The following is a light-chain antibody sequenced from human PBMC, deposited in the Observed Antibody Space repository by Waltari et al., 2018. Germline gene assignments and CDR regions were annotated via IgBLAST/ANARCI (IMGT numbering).Light chain of an antibody. V-gene: IGKV4-1*01. CDR2: WAS. CDR1: QSVLYTSNYHNY. Sequence: DIVMTQSPDSLSVSLGERATINCKSSQSVLYTSNYHNYLAWYQQKPGQPPKLLLYWASTRESGVPDGFSGSGSGTDFTLSISTLQAEDVAVYYCQQYYSAPYTFGQGTRLEIK. J-gene: IGKJ2*01. CDR3: QQYYSAPYT.